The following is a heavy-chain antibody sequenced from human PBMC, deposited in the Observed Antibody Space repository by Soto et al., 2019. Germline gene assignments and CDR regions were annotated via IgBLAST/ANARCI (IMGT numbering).Heavy chain of an antibody. CDR3: AKDAPGSGWLSDY. J-gene: IGHJ4*02. V-gene: IGHV3-23*01. CDR1: GFTFRIYA. CDR2: ITGNGGT. D-gene: IGHD3-22*01. Sequence: VGSLRLSCAASGFTFRIYAMNWVRQAPGKGLEWVSTITGNGGTSYADFVRGRFTISRDNSKNTLYLQMNSLRAEDTAVYFCAKDAPGSGWLSDYWGQGTLVTVSS.